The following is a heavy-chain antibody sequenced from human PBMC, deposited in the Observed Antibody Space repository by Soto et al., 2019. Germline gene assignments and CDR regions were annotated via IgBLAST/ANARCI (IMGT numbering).Heavy chain of an antibody. CDR3: ARGIFWSGYYKAEYFQH. V-gene: IGHV4-34*01. D-gene: IGHD3-3*01. J-gene: IGHJ1*01. CDR1: GGSFSGYY. Sequence: SETLSLTCAVYGGSFSGYYWSWIRQPPGKGLEWIGEINHSGSTNYNPSLKSRVTISVATSKNQFSRKLSSVTAADTAVYYCARGIFWSGYYKAEYFQHWGQGTLVTVSS. CDR2: INHSGST.